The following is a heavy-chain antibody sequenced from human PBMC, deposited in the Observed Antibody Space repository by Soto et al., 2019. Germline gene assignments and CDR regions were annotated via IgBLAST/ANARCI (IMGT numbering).Heavy chain of an antibody. D-gene: IGHD2-2*01. CDR2: VYYSGTT. CDR3: ARLIHCKTTSCYFDY. Sequence: SETLSLTCTVSGCSISSSSYYWAWVRQPPGKGLEWIGSVYYSGTTYYNPSLKSRVTISEDTSKNQFSLRLSSVTAADTAVFYCARLIHCKTTSCYFDYWG. CDR1: GCSISSSSYY. J-gene: IGHJ4*03. V-gene: IGHV4-39*01.